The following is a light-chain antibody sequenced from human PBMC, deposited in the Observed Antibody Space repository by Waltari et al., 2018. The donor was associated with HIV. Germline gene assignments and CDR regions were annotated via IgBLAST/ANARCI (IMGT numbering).Light chain of an antibody. CDR3: QSYDSSNHYV. V-gene: IGLV6-57*03. J-gene: IGLJ1*01. Sequence: NFMLTQPHSVSESPGKTVTISCTRSSGSIASPYVQWYQQRPGSAPTTVVYEDNQRPSGVPDRFSGSIDSSSSSASLTISGLKTEDEADYYCQSYDSSNHYVFGTGTKVTVL. CDR1: SGSIASPY. CDR2: EDN.